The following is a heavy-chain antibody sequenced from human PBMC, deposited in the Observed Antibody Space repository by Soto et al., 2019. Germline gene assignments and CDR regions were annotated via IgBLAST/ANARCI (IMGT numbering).Heavy chain of an antibody. Sequence: EVQLVESGGGLVKPGGSLRLSCGASGFIFNNAWMTWVRQAPGKGLEWVGRIKSETDGGTTDYAAPVKGRFTISRDDSKNTLYLQMNSLEIEDTAVYYCTTAPGGNSYDWGQGTLVTVSS. D-gene: IGHD2-15*01. V-gene: IGHV3-15*01. CDR2: IKSETDGGTT. CDR1: GFIFNNAW. CDR3: TTAPGGNSYD. J-gene: IGHJ4*02.